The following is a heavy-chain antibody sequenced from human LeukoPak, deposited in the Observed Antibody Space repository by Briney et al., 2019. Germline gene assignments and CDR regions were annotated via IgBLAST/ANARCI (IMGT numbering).Heavy chain of an antibody. D-gene: IGHD1-1*01. CDR3: ARQDDLFSLDF. CDR2: INPENSDT. CDR1: GYTFSANF. J-gene: IGHJ4*02. V-gene: IGHV1-2*02. Sequence: ASVRVSCKASGYTFSANFLHWVRQAPGQGLEWMGWINPENSDTCYERKFHDRVTMTRDTSINTVYMDLTGLRSDDTAIYYCARQDDLFSLDFWGQGTLVTVSS.